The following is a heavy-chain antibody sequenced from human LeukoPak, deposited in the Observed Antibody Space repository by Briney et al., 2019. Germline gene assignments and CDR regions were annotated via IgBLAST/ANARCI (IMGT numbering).Heavy chain of an antibody. Sequence: GGSLRLSCSASGFTFSSYAMHGVSQAPGKGLEYVSAISSNGGSTYYADSVKGRFTISRDNSKNTLYLQMSSLRAEDTAVYYCVKDRFPLLMIGYFDYWGQGPLVTVSS. J-gene: IGHJ4*02. V-gene: IGHV3-64D*06. CDR1: GFTFSSYA. CDR2: ISSNGGST. D-gene: IGHD3-22*01. CDR3: VKDRFPLLMIGYFDY.